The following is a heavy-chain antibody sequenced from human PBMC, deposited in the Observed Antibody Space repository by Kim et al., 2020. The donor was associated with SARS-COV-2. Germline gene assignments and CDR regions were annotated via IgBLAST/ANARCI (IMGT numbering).Heavy chain of an antibody. Sequence: SETLSLTCAVYGGSFSGYYWSWIRQPPGKGLEWIGEINHSGSTNYNPSLKSRVTISVDTSKNQFSLKLSSVTAADTAVYYCARGLIRGYSYGYPHYFRAPYGMDVWGQGTTVTVSS. CDR3: ARGLIRGYSYGYPHYFRAPYGMDV. CDR2: INHSGST. V-gene: IGHV4-34*01. D-gene: IGHD5-18*01. J-gene: IGHJ6*02. CDR1: GGSFSGYY.